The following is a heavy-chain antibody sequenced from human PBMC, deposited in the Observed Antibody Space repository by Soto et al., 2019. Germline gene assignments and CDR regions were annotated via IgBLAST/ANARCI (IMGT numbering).Heavy chain of an antibody. CDR2: IWYDGSNK. CDR3: AISYDYIWGSYRYPANFDY. Sequence: PGGSLRLSCAASGFTFSSYGMHWVRQAPGKGLDWVAVIWYDGSNKYYVDSVKGRFTTSRDNSKNTLYLQMNSLRAEDTAVYYWAISYDYIWGSYRYPANFDYWGQGTLVTVSS. D-gene: IGHD3-16*02. V-gene: IGHV3-33*01. CDR1: GFTFSSYG. J-gene: IGHJ4*02.